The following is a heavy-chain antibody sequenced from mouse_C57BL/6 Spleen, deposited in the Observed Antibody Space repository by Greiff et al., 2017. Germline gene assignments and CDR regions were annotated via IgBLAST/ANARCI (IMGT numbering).Heavy chain of an antibody. CDR2: ISDGGSYT. D-gene: IGHD1-1*01. CDR1: GFTFSSYA. V-gene: IGHV5-4*01. CDR3: ARDYYGSRGYFDY. J-gene: IGHJ2*01. Sequence: EVKLMESGGGLVKPGGSLKLSCAASGFTFSSYAMSWVRQTPEKRLEWVATISDGGSYTYYPDNVKGRFTISRDNAKNNLYLQMSHLKSEDTAMYYCARDYYGSRGYFDYWGQGTTLTVSS.